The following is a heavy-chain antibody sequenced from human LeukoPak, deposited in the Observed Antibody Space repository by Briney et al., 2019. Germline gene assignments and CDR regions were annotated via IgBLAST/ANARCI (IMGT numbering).Heavy chain of an antibody. CDR1: GGTFSSYA. Sequence: SVKVSCKASGGTFSSYAISWVRQAPGRGLEWMGRIIPILGIANYAQKFQGRVTITADKSTSTAYMELSSLRSEDTAVYYCARDHPDYYDSSGYYDYWGQGTLVTVSS. J-gene: IGHJ4*02. V-gene: IGHV1-69*04. D-gene: IGHD3-22*01. CDR3: ARDHPDYYDSSGYYDY. CDR2: IIPILGIA.